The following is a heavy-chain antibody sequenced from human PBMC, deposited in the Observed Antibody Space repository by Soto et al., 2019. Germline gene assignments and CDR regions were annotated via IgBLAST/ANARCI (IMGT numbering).Heavy chain of an antibody. Sequence: QITLKESGPTLVKPTQTLTLTCTFSGFSLSSSGVGVGWIRQPPGKALEWLTFIYWDDDKRYSPSLKSRLTITKDTSKNQVVLTLTNMYPVDTATYYCARRVVAGSTYYFDSWGQGTLLTVSS. CDR1: GFSLSSSGVG. CDR3: ARRVVAGSTYYFDS. D-gene: IGHD2-15*01. CDR2: IYWDDDK. V-gene: IGHV2-5*02. J-gene: IGHJ4*02.